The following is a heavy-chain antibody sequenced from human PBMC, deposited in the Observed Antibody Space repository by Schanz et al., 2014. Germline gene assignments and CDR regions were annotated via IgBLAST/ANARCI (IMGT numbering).Heavy chain of an antibody. CDR1: GFTFSDSW. CDR3: VRDTDYHFDY. D-gene: IGHD4-17*01. V-gene: IGHV3-74*01. Sequence: VQLVESGGGLVQPGGSLRLSCAASGFTFSDSWMHWVRQAPGKGLVWVSRTSNDGSFTTFADSVKGRFTISRDNAKNTLYLQMNSLRAEDTAVYYCVRDTDYHFDYWGRGSLVSVSS. CDR2: TSNDGSFT. J-gene: IGHJ4*02.